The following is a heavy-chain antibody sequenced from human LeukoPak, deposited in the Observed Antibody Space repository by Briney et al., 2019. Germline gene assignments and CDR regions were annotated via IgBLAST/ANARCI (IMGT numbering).Heavy chain of an antibody. Sequence: ASVKVSCTASGYTFTSYDINWVRQATGQGLEWMGWMNPNSGNTSYAQKFQGRVTMTRNTSISTAYMELSSLRSEDTAVYYCARERGQYSSSSGWFDPWGQGTLVTVSS. V-gene: IGHV1-8*01. CDR2: MNPNSGNT. CDR3: ARERGQYSSSSGWFDP. CDR1: GYTFTSYD. J-gene: IGHJ5*02. D-gene: IGHD6-6*01.